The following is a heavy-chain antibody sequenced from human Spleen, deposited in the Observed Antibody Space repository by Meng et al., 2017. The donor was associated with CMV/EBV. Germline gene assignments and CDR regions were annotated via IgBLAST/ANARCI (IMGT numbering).Heavy chain of an antibody. J-gene: IGHJ4*02. CDR3: ARAGYSYGYVLHFDY. CDR2: IKEDGGEK. CDR1: GFTFSTYW. D-gene: IGHD5-18*01. V-gene: IGHV3-7*01. Sequence: LSLTCAASGFTFSTYWITWVRQAPGKGLEWVANIKEDGGEKYYVDSVKGRFTISRDNAKSSLYLQMNSLRAEDTAVYYCARAGYSYGYVLHFDYWGQGTLVTVSS.